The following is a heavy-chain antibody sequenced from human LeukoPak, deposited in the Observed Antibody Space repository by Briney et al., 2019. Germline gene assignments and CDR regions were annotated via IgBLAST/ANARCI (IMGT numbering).Heavy chain of an antibody. D-gene: IGHD2-2*01. CDR2: IIPIFGTA. Sequence: SVKVSCKASGGTFSSYAISWVRQAPGQGLEWMGGIIPIFGTANYAQKFQGRVTITADESTSTAYVELSSLRSEDTAVYYCAVHCSSTSCYRKIDAFDIWGQGTMVTVSS. CDR3: AVHCSSTSCYRKIDAFDI. V-gene: IGHV1-69*01. J-gene: IGHJ3*02. CDR1: GGTFSSYA.